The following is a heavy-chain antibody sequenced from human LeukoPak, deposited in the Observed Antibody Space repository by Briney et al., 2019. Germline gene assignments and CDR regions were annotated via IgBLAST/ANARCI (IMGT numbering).Heavy chain of an antibody. J-gene: IGHJ6*03. CDR2: INWNDGST. CDR1: GFTFDDYG. V-gene: IGHV3-20*04. D-gene: IGHD2-2*01. CDR3: ARGGCSSTSCPYYYYYYMDV. Sequence: WGSLRLSCAASGFTFDDYGMSWVRQAPGKGLELDSGINWNDGSTGYADSVKGRFTISRDNAKNSLYLQMNSLRAEDTALYYCARGGCSSTSCPYYYYYYMDVWGKGTTVTVSS.